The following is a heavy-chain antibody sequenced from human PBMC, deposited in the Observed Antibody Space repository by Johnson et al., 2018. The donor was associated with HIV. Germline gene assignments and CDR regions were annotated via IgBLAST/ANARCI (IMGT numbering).Heavy chain of an antibody. V-gene: IGHV3-66*01. CDR3: ARSLPGRGSYYAFDI. CDR1: GFTVSRNY. CDR2: IYSGGST. D-gene: IGHD1-26*01. J-gene: IGHJ3*02. Sequence: VQLVESGGGLVQPGGGSLRLSCAASGFTVSRNYMSWVRQAPGKGLEWVSVIYSGGSTYYADSVKGRFTISRDNSKNTLYLQMNSLRAEDTAVYYCARSLPGRGSYYAFDIWGQGTMVTVSS.